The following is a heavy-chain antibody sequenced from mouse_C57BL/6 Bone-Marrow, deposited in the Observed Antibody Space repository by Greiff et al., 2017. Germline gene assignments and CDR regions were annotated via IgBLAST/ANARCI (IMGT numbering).Heavy chain of an antibody. CDR3: AWLRRFAY. Sequence: EVQVVESGGGLVKPGGSLKLSCAASGFTFSSYAMSWVRQTPEKRLEWVATISGGGSYTYYPDNVKGRFTISRDNAKNTQYLQLSHLKSEDTAMYNCAWLRRFAYWGQGTLVTVSA. V-gene: IGHV5-4*01. J-gene: IGHJ3*01. CDR2: ISGGGSYT. CDR1: GFTFSSYA. D-gene: IGHD2-2*01.